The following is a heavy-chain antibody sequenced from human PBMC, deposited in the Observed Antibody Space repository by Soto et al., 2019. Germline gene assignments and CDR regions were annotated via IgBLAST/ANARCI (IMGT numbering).Heavy chain of an antibody. J-gene: IGHJ4*02. CDR3: AKDRASYCSSTSCYSSFDY. V-gene: IGHV3-23*01. CDR2: ISDSGGST. Sequence: GGSLRLSCAASGFTFSSYAMSWVRQAPGKELEWVSAISDSGGSTYYADSVKGRFTISRDNSENTRYLQMNSLRAEDTAVYYCAKDRASYCSSTSCYSSFDYWGQGTLVTVSS. CDR1: GFTFSSYA. D-gene: IGHD2-2*01.